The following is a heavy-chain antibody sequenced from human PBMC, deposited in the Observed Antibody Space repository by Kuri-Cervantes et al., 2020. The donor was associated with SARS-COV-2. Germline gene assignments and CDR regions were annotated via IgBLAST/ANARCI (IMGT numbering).Heavy chain of an antibody. J-gene: IGHJ6*02. CDR2: ISYDGSNK. CDR1: GFTFSSYA. D-gene: IGHD3-9*01. V-gene: IGHV3-30*01. Sequence: GESLKISCAASGFTFSSYAMHWVRQAPGKGLEWVAVISYDGSNKYYADSVKGRFTISRDNSKNTLYLQMNSLRAEDTAVYYCARDKGPASYHDILTGSDIPYGMDVWGQGTTVTGSS. CDR3: ARDKGPASYHDILTGSDIPYGMDV.